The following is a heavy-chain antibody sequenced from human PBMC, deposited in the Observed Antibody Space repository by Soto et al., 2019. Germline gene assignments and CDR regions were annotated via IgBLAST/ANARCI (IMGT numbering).Heavy chain of an antibody. CDR2: TSYDGRNK. CDR3: AKTLYDFWSDYRSSTVEV. V-gene: IGHV3-30*18. CDR1: GLTFSSYG. D-gene: IGHD3-3*01. J-gene: IGHJ6*02. Sequence: PGGSLRLSCAASGLTFSSYGMHWVRQAPGTGLEWVAFTSYDGRNKDYGDSVTGRFTISRDKSKNTVFLQMNSLRAEDTAVYYCAKTLYDFWSDYRSSTVEVWGQGTTVTVSS.